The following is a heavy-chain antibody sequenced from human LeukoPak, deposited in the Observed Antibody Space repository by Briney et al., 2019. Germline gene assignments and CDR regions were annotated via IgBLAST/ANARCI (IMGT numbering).Heavy chain of an antibody. D-gene: IGHD5-18*01. J-gene: IGHJ4*02. CDR1: GFTFDDYA. V-gene: IGHV3-43*02. CDR3: AKDSGTWIQLWYGALGY. CDR2: ISGDGGST. Sequence: GGSLRLSCAASGFTFDDYAMHWVRQAPGKGLEWVSLISGDGGSTYYADSVKGRFTISRDNSKNSLYLQMNSLRTEDTALYYCAKDSGTWIQLWYGALGYWGQGTLVTVSS.